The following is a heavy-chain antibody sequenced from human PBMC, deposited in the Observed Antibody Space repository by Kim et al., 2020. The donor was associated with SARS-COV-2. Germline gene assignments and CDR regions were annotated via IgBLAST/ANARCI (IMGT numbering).Heavy chain of an antibody. V-gene: IGHV4-59*13. CDR1: GGSISSYY. CDR2: IYYSGST. CDR3: ARGALAIIGVVGWCDH. Sequence: SETLSLTCTVSGGSISSYYWSWIRQPPGKGLEWIGYIYYSGSTNYNPSLKSRVTISVDTSKNQFSLKLSSVTAADTAVYYCARGALAIIGVVGWCDHWGQGTLVTVSS. D-gene: IGHD3-3*01. J-gene: IGHJ5*02.